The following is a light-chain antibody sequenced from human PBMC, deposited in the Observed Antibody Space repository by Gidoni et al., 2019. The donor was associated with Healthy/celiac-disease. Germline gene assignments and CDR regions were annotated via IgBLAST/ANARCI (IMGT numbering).Light chain of an antibody. V-gene: IGKV3-15*01. CDR3: QQYNNWPPGT. CDR2: GAS. Sequence: EIVLTQSPATLSVSPGERATIACRASQSVSSNLAWYQQKPGQAPRLLIYGASTRATGIPARLSGSGAGTEVTLTISSLQYEDVAVDYCQQYNNWPPGTFGPGTKVDIK. CDR1: QSVSSN. J-gene: IGKJ3*01.